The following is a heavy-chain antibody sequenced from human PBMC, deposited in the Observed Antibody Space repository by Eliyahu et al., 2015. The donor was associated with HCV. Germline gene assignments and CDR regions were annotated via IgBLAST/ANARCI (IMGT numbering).Heavy chain of an antibody. J-gene: IGHJ4*02. D-gene: IGHD6-19*01. V-gene: IGHV3-30*03. CDR1: GFTFSTYG. CDR3: AIIAVAGTDY. CDR2: ISYDGNNN. Sequence: QVQLVESGGGVVQPGRSLRLSCAASGFTFSTYGMHWVRQAPGKGLEWVAVISYDGNNNSYADSVKGRFTISRDNSKNTLYLQMNSLRAEDTAVYYCAIIAVAGTDYWGQGTLVTVSS.